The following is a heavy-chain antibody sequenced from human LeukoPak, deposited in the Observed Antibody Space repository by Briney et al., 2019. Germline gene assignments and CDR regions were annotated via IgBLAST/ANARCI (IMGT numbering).Heavy chain of an antibody. CDR2: INPNSGGT. CDR1: GYTFTGYY. V-gene: IGHV1-2*04. D-gene: IGHD3-3*01. CDR3: ARGGTIFGVVIQQPLDY. J-gene: IGHJ4*02. Sequence: ASVKVSCTASGYTFTGYYMHWVRQAPGQGLEWMGWINPNSGGTNYAQKFQGWVTMTRDTSISTAYMELSRLRSDDTAVYYCARGGTIFGVVIQQPLDYWGQGTLVTVSS.